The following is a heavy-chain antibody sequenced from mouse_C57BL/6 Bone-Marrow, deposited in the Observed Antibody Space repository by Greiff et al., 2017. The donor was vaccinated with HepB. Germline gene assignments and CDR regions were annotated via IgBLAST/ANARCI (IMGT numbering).Heavy chain of an antibody. V-gene: IGHV1-39*01. CDR3: AKALYYGSSSRYFDV. CDR2: INPNYGTT. CDR1: GYSFTDYN. Sequence: QLVESGPELVKPGASVKISCKASGYSFTDYNMNWVKQSNGKSLEWIGVINPNYGTTSYNQKFKGKATLTVDQSSSTAYMQLNSLTSEDSAVYYCAKALYYGSSSRYFDVWGTGTTVTVSS. D-gene: IGHD1-1*01. J-gene: IGHJ1*03.